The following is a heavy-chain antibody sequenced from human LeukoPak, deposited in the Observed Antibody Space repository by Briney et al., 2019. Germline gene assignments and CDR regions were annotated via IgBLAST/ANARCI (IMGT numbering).Heavy chain of an antibody. V-gene: IGHV4-61*02. CDR3: ARADSGSYIDWFDP. D-gene: IGHD1-26*01. Sequence: SQTLSLTCTVSGGSISSGSYYWSWIRQPAGKGLEWIGRIYTSGSTNYNPSLKSRVTISVDTSKNQFSLKLSSVTAADTAVYYCARADSGSYIDWFDPWGQGTLVTVSS. J-gene: IGHJ5*02. CDR2: IYTSGST. CDR1: GGSISSGSYY.